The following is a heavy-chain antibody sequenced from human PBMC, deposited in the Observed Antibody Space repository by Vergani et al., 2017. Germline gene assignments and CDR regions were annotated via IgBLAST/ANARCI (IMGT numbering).Heavy chain of an antibody. Sequence: QITLKESGPTLVKPTQTLTLTCTFSGFSLSTSGMGVGWIRQPPGKALEWLALIYWNDDKRYSPSLKSRLTITQDTSKNQVVLTMTNMDPVDQATYYCAHSRHYDYVWCSLGGWFDPWGQGTLVTVSS. V-gene: IGHV2-5*01. CDR2: IYWNDDK. CDR1: GFSLSTSGMG. CDR3: AHSRHYDYVWCSLGGWFDP. J-gene: IGHJ5*02. D-gene: IGHD3-16*01.